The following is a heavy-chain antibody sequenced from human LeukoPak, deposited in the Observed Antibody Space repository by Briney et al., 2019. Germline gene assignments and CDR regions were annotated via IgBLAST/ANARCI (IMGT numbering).Heavy chain of an antibody. J-gene: IGHJ4*02. Sequence: PGGSLRLSCAASGFTFSSYEMNWVRQAPGKGLEWVSYISSSGSTIYYADSVKGRFTISRDNAKNSLYLQMNSPRAEDTAVYYCARSAVTLGYWGQGTLVTVSS. V-gene: IGHV3-48*03. CDR1: GFTFSSYE. D-gene: IGHD4-17*01. CDR3: ARSAVTLGY. CDR2: ISSSGSTI.